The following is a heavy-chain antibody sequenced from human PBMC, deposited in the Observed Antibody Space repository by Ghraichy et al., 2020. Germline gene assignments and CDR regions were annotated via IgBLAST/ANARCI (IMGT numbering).Heavy chain of an antibody. J-gene: IGHJ4*02. V-gene: IGHV3-23*01. CDR3: AKDRGGAFDY. Sequence: GGSLRLSCAASAFTFVGYTMSWVRQAPGEALEWFSAVSGSGISSYYADSVKGRFTVSRDNSKNTLYLQMNSLRADDTAVYYCAKDRGGAFDYWGQGTLVTVSS. CDR2: VSGSGISS. D-gene: IGHD3-16*01. CDR1: AFTFVGYT.